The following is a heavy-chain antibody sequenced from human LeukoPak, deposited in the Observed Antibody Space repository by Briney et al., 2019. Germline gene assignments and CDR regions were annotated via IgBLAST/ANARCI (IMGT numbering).Heavy chain of an antibody. CDR2: MNPSNGNT. J-gene: IGHJ4*02. Sequence: ASVKVSCKASGYSLTSYDVNWVRQANGQGLEWMGWMNPSNGNTGYAQKFQGRVTMTRNTSISTAYMELSSLTSEDTAVYYCTKGSNSGCYRDSWGQGTLVTVSS. D-gene: IGHD3-10*01. CDR1: GYSLTSYD. CDR3: TKGSNSGCYRDS. V-gene: IGHV1-8*01.